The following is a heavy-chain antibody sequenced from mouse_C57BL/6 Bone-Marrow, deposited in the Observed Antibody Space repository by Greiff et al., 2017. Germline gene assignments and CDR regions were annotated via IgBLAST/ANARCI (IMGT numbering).Heavy chain of an antibody. CDR2: IDPAYGNP. CDR1: GFNIKNTY. V-gene: IGHV14-3*01. J-gene: IGHJ1*03. CDR3: ARDYYGSSYGWYFDV. Sequence: EVKLQESVAELVRPGASVKLSCTASGFNIKNTYMHWVKQRPEQGLEWIGRIDPAYGNPKSAPKFQGKATITAETSSNTAYMQLSSLTSEDTAIYYCARDYYGSSYGWYFDVGGTGTTVTVSA. D-gene: IGHD1-1*01.